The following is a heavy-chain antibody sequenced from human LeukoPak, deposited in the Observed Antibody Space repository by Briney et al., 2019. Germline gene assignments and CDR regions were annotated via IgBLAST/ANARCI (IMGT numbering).Heavy chain of an antibody. J-gene: IGHJ4*02. D-gene: IGHD2-15*01. CDR1: GGTFSSYA. Sequence: SVKVSCKASGGTFSSYAISWVRQAPGQGLEWMGGIIPIFGTADYAQKFQGRVTITADESTSTAYMELSSLRSEDTAVYYCARDHTNCSGGNCYSGTSEFDYWGQGTLVTVSS. CDR3: ARDHTNCSGGNCYSGTSEFDY. CDR2: IIPIFGTA. V-gene: IGHV1-69*13.